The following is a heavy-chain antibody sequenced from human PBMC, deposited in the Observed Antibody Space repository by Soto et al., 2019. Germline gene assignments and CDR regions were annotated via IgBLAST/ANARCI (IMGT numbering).Heavy chain of an antibody. Sequence: EVQVFESGGGLVQPGGSLRLSCAASGFTFSSYAMSWVLQAPGQGLEWVSAISGSGSNPYYADSVKGRFTISRDNSQNTRYLQMNSLRAEDTALDYCAKTASMTIRDGFDHWGQGTLVTVSS. V-gene: IGHV3-23*01. CDR1: GFTFSSYA. CDR3: AKTASMTIRDGFDH. CDR2: ISGSGSNP. J-gene: IGHJ4*02. D-gene: IGHD4-17*01.